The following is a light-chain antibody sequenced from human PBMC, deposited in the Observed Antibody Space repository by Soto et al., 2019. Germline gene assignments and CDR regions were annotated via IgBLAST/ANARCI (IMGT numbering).Light chain of an antibody. CDR3: QQYDGLPYT. Sequence: DIQMTQSPSSLSASVGDRVTITCQASQDISNYLNWYQQKPGKAPKLLIYAASNLETGVPSRFSGSGSGTDFTFTISNLQPEDIATYYCQQYDGLPYTFGPGTKLEI. J-gene: IGKJ2*01. CDR1: QDISNY. V-gene: IGKV1-33*01. CDR2: AAS.